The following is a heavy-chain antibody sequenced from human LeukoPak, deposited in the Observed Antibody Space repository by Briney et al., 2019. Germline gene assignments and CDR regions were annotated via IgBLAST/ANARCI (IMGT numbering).Heavy chain of an antibody. J-gene: IGHJ6*02. CDR2: IYYSGIT. V-gene: IGHV4-59*08. D-gene: IGHD4-17*01. CDR3: ARVSTTTVTNRYYYYGMDV. CDR1: GGSISTYY. Sequence: SETLSLTCTVSGGSISTYYWSWIRQPPGKGLEWIGYIYYSGITNYNPSLKSRATISVDTSKNQFSLKLNSVTAADTAVYYCARVSTTTVTNRYYYYGMDVWGQGTTVTVSS.